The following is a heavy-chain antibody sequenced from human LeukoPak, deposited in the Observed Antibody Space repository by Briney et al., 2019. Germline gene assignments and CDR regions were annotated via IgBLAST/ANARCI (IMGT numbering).Heavy chain of an antibody. D-gene: IGHD3-22*01. V-gene: IGHV3-7*01. J-gene: IGHJ3*02. CDR1: GFTFSTYW. Sequence: GGSLRLSCEASGFTFSTYWMTWVRQAPGKGLEWVANIKRDGSESHYVDSVRGRFTISRDNAKNSLYLQMSSLRAEDTAMYYCARDSNYYDSSACYDTFDIWGQGTMVTVSS. CDR2: IKRDGSES. CDR3: ARDSNYYDSSACYDTFDI.